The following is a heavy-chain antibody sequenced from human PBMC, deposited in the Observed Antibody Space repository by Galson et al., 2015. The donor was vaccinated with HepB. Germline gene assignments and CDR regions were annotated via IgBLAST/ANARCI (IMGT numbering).Heavy chain of an antibody. J-gene: IGHJ4*02. Sequence: SLRLSCAVSGFTFTSYGMHWVRQAPGKGLEWVAVISYDGKNKDYVESVRGRFTISRDNSKNTVFLQLNSLRPEDTAVYYCAKDARLAGAKPLFYFDSWGQGAQVTVSS. D-gene: IGHD1-26*01. CDR3: AKDARLAGAKPLFYFDS. V-gene: IGHV3-30*18. CDR2: ISYDGKNK. CDR1: GFTFTSYG.